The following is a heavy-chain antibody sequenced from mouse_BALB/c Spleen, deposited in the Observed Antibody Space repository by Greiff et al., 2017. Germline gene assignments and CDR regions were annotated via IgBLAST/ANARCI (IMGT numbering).Heavy chain of an antibody. V-gene: IGHV10-1*02. D-gene: IGHD2-3*01. J-gene: IGHJ3*01. CDR1: GFTFNTYA. CDR3: VRDYEAWFAY. CDR2: IRSKSNNYAT. Sequence: EVKLMESGGGLVQPKGSLKLSCAASGFTFNTYAMNWVRQAPGKGLEWVARIRSKSNNYATYYADSVKDRFTISRDDSQSMLYLQMNNLKTEDTAMYYCVRDYEAWFAYWGQGTLVTVSA.